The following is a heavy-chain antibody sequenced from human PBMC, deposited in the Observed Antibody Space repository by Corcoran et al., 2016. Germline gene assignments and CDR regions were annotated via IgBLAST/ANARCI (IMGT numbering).Heavy chain of an antibody. CDR3: ARVHPGGGYSYGYYYGMDV. Sequence: QVQLVQSGAEVKKPGASVKVSCKASGYTFTGYYMHWVRQAPGQGLEWMGWINPNSGGTNYAQKVQGRVTMTRDTSISTAYMELSRLRSDDTAVYYWARVHPGGGYSYGYYYGMDVWGQGTTVTVSS. CDR1: GYTFTGYY. J-gene: IGHJ6*02. CDR2: INPNSGGT. V-gene: IGHV1-2*02. D-gene: IGHD5-18*01.